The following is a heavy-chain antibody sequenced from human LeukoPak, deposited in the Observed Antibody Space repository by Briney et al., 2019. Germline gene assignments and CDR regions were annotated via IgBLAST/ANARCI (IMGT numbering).Heavy chain of an antibody. V-gene: IGHV1-2*02. Sequence: GASVKVSCKASGYTFTGYYMHWVRQAPGQGLEWMGWINPNSGGTNYAQKFQGRVTMTRDTSISTAYMELSRLRSDDTAVHYCARVPRVAATFWFDPWGQGTLVTVSS. CDR3: ARVPRVAATFWFDP. D-gene: IGHD2-15*01. CDR1: GYTFTGYY. J-gene: IGHJ5*02. CDR2: INPNSGGT.